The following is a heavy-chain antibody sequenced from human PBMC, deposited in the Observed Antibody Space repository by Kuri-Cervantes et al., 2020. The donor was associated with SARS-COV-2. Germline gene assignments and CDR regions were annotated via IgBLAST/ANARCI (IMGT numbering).Heavy chain of an antibody. CDR2: ISYDGKNK. CDR1: GFNLSTTD. V-gene: IGHV3-30*18. D-gene: IGHD2-21*01. CDR3: AKDRAGVHDF. J-gene: IGHJ4*02. Sequence: GESLKISCVASGFNLSTTDMHWVRQAPGKGLEWVTFISYDGKNKKCMASGKGRFTISRDNSQNTLHLQMKSLRDEDTAIYYCAKDRAGVHDFWGQGTLVTVSS.